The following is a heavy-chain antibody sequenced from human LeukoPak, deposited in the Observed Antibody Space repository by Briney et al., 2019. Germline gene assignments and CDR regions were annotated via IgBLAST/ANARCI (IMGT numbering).Heavy chain of an antibody. D-gene: IGHD4-17*01. CDR3: AKDRHDYGDYGGGIDY. CDR2: ISYDGSNK. Sequence: GGSLRLSCAASGFTFSSYGMHWVRQAPGKGLEWVAVISYDGSNKYYADSVKGRFTISRDNSKNTLYLQMNSLRAEDTAVYYCAKDRHDYGDYGGGIDYWGQGTLVTVSS. V-gene: IGHV3-30*18. J-gene: IGHJ4*02. CDR1: GFTFSSYG.